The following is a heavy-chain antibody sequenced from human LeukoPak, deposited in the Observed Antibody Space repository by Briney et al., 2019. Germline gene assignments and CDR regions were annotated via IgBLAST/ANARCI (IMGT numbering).Heavy chain of an antibody. V-gene: IGHV4-59*10. CDR3: ARSPTYGSGSYYPRLFNY. CDR2: IYTSGST. D-gene: IGHD3-10*01. Sequence: PSETLSLTCAVYGGSFSGYYWSWIRQPAGKGLEWIGHIYTSGSTNYNPSLKSRVTISVDTSKNQFSLKLSSVTAADTAVYYCARSPTYGSGSYYPRLFNYWGQGTLVTVSS. CDR1: GGSFSGYY. J-gene: IGHJ4*02.